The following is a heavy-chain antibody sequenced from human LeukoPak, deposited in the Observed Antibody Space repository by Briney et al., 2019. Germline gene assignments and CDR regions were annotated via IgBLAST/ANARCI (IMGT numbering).Heavy chain of an antibody. Sequence: PAGGSLRLSCAASGFTFSSYSMNWVRQAPGKGLEWVSYISSSSSTIYYADSVKGRFTISRDNAKNSLYLQMNSLRAEDTAVYYCASETTVTDYWGQGTLVTVSS. J-gene: IGHJ4*02. CDR1: GFTFSSYS. CDR3: ASETTVTDY. V-gene: IGHV3-48*04. CDR2: ISSSSSTI. D-gene: IGHD4-17*01.